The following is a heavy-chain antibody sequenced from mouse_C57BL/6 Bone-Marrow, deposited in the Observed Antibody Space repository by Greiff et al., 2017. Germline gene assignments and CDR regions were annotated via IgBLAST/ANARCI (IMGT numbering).Heavy chain of an antibody. V-gene: IGHV14-1*01. Sequence: VQLQQSGAELVRPGASVKLSCTASGFNIKDYYMHWVKQRPEQGLEWIGRIDPEDGDTEYAPKFQGKATMTADTSSNIAYLQLSSLTSEDTAVYYCTTAAFYGSSPSYFDYWGQGTTLTVSS. CDR1: GFNIKDYY. CDR3: TTAAFYGSSPSYFDY. J-gene: IGHJ2*01. CDR2: IDPEDGDT. D-gene: IGHD1-1*01.